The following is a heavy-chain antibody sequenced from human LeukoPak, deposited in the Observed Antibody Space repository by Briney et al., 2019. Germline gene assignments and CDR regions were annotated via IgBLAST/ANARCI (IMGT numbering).Heavy chain of an antibody. CDR3: AKDQEDRGYPSSFDF. Sequence: GGSLRLSCAASGFTFSSYSMNWVRQAPGKGLEWVSCIRGNSGMRFYSDSVRGRFTISRDNSKNTVYLQMDSLRVDDTAVYFCAKDQEDRGYPSSFDFWGQGTLVTVSS. V-gene: IGHV3-23*01. CDR1: GFTFSSYS. J-gene: IGHJ4*02. D-gene: IGHD1-1*01. CDR2: IRGNSGMR.